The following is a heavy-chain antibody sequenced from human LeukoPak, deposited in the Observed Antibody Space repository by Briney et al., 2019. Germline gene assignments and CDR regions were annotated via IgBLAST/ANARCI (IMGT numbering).Heavy chain of an antibody. V-gene: IGHV3-49*04. CDR2: IRSKAAGGTP. J-gene: IGHJ4*02. CDR3: TRDYGGKSDFGY. CDR1: GFTFGGYT. Sequence: GGSLRLSCTGSGFTFGGYTMSWVRQGPGKGLEWVGFIRSKAAGGTPEYAASVKGRFTLSRDDSKSTAYLQMNSLKTEDSGVYYCTRDYGGKSDFGYWGPGTLVTRCS. D-gene: IGHD4-23*01.